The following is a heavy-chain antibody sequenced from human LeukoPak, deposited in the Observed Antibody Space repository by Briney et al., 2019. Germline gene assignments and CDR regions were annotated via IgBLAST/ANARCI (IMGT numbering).Heavy chain of an antibody. CDR3: ASYTLWYGDS. D-gene: IGHD3-10*01. Sequence: GGSLRLSCAASGFSFSKSSMLWFRQAPGKGLEWVSSISIGSSPYAYYADSLKGRFTISRDNAKNSVCLQMNGLRPEDTAVYYCASYTLWYGDSWGQGTLVTVSS. J-gene: IGHJ4*02. CDR2: ISIGSSPYA. CDR1: GFSFSKSS. V-gene: IGHV3-21*06.